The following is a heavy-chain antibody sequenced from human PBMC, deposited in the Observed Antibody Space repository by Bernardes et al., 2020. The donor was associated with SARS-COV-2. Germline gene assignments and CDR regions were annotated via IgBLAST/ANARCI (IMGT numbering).Heavy chain of an antibody. V-gene: IGHV4-31*03. CDR2: IYYSGST. CDR3: ATLPVTGTFDY. CDR1: GGSISSGGYY. D-gene: IGHD6-19*01. Sequence: SETLSLTCTVSGGSISSGGYYWSWIRQHPGTGLEWIGYIYYSGSTYYNPSLKSRVTISVDTSKNQFSLKLSSVTAADTAVYYCATLPVTGTFDYWGQGTLVTVSS. J-gene: IGHJ4*02.